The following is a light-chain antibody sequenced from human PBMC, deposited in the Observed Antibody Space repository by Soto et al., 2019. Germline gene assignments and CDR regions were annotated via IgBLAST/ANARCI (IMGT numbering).Light chain of an antibody. Sequence: DIQMTQSPSTLSASVGDRVTITCRASQSIGSFLAWYQQKPGKTPKLLIYKASILEGGVPSRFSGSGSGAEVALSIRSLQADDFATYYCQRYESYWTFGQGTKVDMK. CDR1: QSIGSF. V-gene: IGKV1-5*03. CDR3: QRYESYWT. CDR2: KAS. J-gene: IGKJ1*01.